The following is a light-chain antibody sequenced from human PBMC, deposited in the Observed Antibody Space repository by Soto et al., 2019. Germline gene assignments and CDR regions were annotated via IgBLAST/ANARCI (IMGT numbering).Light chain of an antibody. Sequence: QSVLTQPPSASGSPGQSVTISCTGTSSDVGGYKYVSWYQQHPGKVPKLMIYEVSKRPSGVPDRFSGSKSGNTASLTVSGLQADDEADYYCSSFRSGTILVFGSGTKVTVL. J-gene: IGLJ1*01. CDR2: EVS. CDR3: SSFRSGTILV. V-gene: IGLV2-8*01. CDR1: SSDVGGYKY.